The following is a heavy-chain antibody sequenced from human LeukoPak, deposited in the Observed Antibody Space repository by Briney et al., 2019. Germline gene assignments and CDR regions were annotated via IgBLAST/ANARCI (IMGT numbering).Heavy chain of an antibody. J-gene: IGHJ4*02. Sequence: SETLSLTCAVYGGSFSGYYWSWIRQPPGKGLEWIGEINHSGSTNYNPSLKSRVTISVDTSKNQFSLKLSSVTAADTAVYYCARRSAYYYGSGSFPLDYWGQGTLVTVSS. V-gene: IGHV4-34*01. CDR1: GGSFSGYY. CDR3: ARRSAYYYGSGSFPLDY. CDR2: INHSGST. D-gene: IGHD3-10*01.